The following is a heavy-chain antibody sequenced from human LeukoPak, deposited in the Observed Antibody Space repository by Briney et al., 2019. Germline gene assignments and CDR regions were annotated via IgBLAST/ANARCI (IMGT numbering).Heavy chain of an antibody. CDR2: VYYSGST. CDR1: GGSINSYY. V-gene: IGHV4-59*01. CDR3: ARVTVSGSYYYPFPY. J-gene: IGHJ4*02. D-gene: IGHD3-10*01. Sequence: SETLSLTCTVSGGSINSYYWTWIRQPPGKGLELIGHVYYSGSTYYSPSLKSRVTISVDTSKNQFSLNLSSVTAADTAVYYCARVTVSGSYYYPFPYWGQGTLVTVSS.